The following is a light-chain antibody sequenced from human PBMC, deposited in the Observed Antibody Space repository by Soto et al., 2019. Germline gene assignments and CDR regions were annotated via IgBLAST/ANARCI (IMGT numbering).Light chain of an antibody. CDR3: QKYNSAPWT. Sequence: DIPMTQSPSSLSASVGDRVTITCRASQGINNYLAWYQQKPGGVPKLLIYAATTLQSGVPSRFSGSGSGTAFTLTIGSLQPEDVATYYCQKYNSAPWTFGQGTKVEVK. CDR1: QGINNY. J-gene: IGKJ1*01. V-gene: IGKV1-27*01. CDR2: AAT.